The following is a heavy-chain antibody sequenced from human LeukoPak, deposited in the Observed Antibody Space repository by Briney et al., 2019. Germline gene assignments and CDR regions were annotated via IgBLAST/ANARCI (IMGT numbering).Heavy chain of an antibody. CDR1: GYTFTSYG. CDR3: ARSGHRRYYYSSGPDY. Sequence: ASVKVSCKASGYTFTSYGISWVRQAPGQGLEWMGWISTYNGYTNYAQKLQGRVTVTTDTSTSTAYMELRSLRSDDTAVYYCARSGHRRYYYSSGPDYWGQGTLVTVSS. CDR2: ISTYNGYT. J-gene: IGHJ4*02. V-gene: IGHV1-18*01. D-gene: IGHD3-10*01.